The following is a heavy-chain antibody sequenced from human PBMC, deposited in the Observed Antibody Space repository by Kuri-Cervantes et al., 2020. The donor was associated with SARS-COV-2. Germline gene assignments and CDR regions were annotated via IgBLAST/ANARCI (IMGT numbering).Heavy chain of an antibody. CDR2: INHSGST. CDR1: GGSFSGYY. Sequence: SETLSLTCAVYGGSFSGYYWSWIRQPPGKGLEWIGEINHSGSTNYNPSLKSRVTISVDTSKNQFSLKLSSVTAADTAVYYCARGRRLRFLEWLGFDPWGQGTLVTVSS. V-gene: IGHV4-34*01. D-gene: IGHD3-3*01. CDR3: ARGRRLRFLEWLGFDP. J-gene: IGHJ5*02.